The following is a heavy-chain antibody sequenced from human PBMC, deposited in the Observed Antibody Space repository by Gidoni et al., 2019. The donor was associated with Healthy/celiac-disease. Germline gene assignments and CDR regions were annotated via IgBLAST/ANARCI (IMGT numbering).Heavy chain of an antibody. Sequence: QVQLVQSGAEVKKPGASVKVSCKASGYTFTSYYMHWVRQAPGQGLEWMGISNPSGGSTSYAQKFQGRVTMTRDTSTSTVYMELSSLRSEDTAVYYCARVEPSGWYVPGHAPGPFDYWGQGTLVTVSS. CDR3: ARVEPSGWYVPGHAPGPFDY. V-gene: IGHV1-46*01. J-gene: IGHJ4*02. CDR2: SNPSGGST. D-gene: IGHD6-19*01. CDR1: GYTFTSYY.